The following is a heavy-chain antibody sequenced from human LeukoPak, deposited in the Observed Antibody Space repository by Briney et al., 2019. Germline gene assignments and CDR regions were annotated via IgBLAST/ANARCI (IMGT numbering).Heavy chain of an antibody. CDR2: ISAYNGNT. CDR1: GYTFTSYG. CDR3: ARDQGSGWSYYYYYYYMDV. J-gene: IGHJ6*03. V-gene: IGHV1-18*01. D-gene: IGHD6-19*01. Sequence: AASVKVSCKASGYTFTSYGISWVRQAPGQGLEWMGWISAYNGNTNYAQRLQGRVTMTTDTSTSTAYMELRSLRSDDTAVYYCARDQGSGWSYYYYYYYMDVWGKGTTVTVSS.